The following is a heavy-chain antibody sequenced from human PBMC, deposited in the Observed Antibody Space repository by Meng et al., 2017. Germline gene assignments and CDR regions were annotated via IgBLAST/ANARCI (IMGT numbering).Heavy chain of an antibody. CDR2: IIPILGIA. D-gene: IGHD3-22*01. CDR3: ARDPHYYDSRGEFDP. J-gene: IGHJ5*02. CDR1: GGTCSSST. Sequence: QVHLVQPGDGVKKLGSSVKVSCKASGGTCSSSTISWVRQAPGQGLEWMGRIIPILGIANYAQKFQGRVTITADKSTSTAYMELSSLRSEDTAVYYCARDPHYYDSRGEFDPWGQGTLVTVSS. V-gene: IGHV1-69*08.